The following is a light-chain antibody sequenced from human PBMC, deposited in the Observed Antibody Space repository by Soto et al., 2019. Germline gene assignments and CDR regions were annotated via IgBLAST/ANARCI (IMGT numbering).Light chain of an antibody. CDR1: QSISSN. Sequence: ETGMSQSPATLSVCPGERATVSCRASQSISSNLAWYQQKPGQAPRLLIYGASTRATGIPARFTGSGSGTEFTLTISSLQSEDFAVYYCQQYNNWPLTFGGGTKV. J-gene: IGKJ4*01. CDR2: GAS. V-gene: IGKV3-15*01. CDR3: QQYNNWPLT.